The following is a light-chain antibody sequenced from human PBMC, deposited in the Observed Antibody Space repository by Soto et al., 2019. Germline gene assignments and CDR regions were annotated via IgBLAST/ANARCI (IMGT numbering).Light chain of an antibody. CDR3: GSWDTSLNLCYV. V-gene: IGLV1-51*01. Sequence: QSVLTQPPAVSAAPGQNVTISCSGTSSNIGTNFVSWYQHLPGTAPKILIYDNVKRPSGIPDRFSGFKSGASATLGITGLQTGDEADYYCGSWDTSLNLCYVFGTGTKVTVL. CDR1: SSNIGTNF. CDR2: DNV. J-gene: IGLJ1*01.